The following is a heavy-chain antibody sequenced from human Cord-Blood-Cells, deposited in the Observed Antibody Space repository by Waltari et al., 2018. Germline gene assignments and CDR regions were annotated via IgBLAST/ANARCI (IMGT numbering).Heavy chain of an antibody. CDR3: ARLYYYDSSGYYYYYYGMDV. CDR2: IYYSGST. CDR1: GGSISSSSYY. Sequence: QLQLQESGPGLVKPSETMSLTCTVSGGSISSSSYYWGWIRQPPGTGLEWIGSIYYSGSTYYNPSLKSRVTISVDTSKNQFSLKLSSVTAADTAVYYCARLYYYDSSGYYYYYYGMDVWGQGTTVTVSS. V-gene: IGHV4-39*01. J-gene: IGHJ6*02. D-gene: IGHD3-22*01.